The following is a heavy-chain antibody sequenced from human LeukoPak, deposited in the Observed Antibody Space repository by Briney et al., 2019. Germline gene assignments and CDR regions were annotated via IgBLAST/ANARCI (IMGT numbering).Heavy chain of an antibody. CDR1: GGTFSSYA. J-gene: IGHJ5*02. CDR3: AGSSSSWYNWLDP. V-gene: IGHV1-69*06. CDR2: IIPIFGTA. Sequence: SVKVSCKASGGTFSSYAISWVRQAPGQGLEWMGGIIPIFGTANYAQKFQGRVTITADKSTSTAYMELSSLRSEDTAVYYCAGSSSSWYNWLDPWGQGTLVTVSS. D-gene: IGHD6-13*01.